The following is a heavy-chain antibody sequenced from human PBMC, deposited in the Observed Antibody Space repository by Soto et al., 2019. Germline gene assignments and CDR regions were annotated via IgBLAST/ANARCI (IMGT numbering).Heavy chain of an antibody. CDR1: GYTFSNYL. V-gene: IGHV1-3*01. D-gene: IGHD3-10*01. CDR3: ASPSYGLGNFY. CDR2: INAGNGNT. J-gene: IGHJ4*02. Sequence: QVQLVQSGAEVKKPGASVKVSCKASGYTFSNYLLHWVRQAPGQRLEWMGWINAGNGNTKYSQKFQGRVTLTRDTSASTAYMELSGLRSEDTAVYYCASPSYGLGNFYWGQGTLVTVSS.